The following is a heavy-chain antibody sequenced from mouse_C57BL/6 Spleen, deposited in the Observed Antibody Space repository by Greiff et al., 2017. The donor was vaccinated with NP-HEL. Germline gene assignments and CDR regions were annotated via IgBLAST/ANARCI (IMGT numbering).Heavy chain of an antibody. V-gene: IGHV5-4*01. D-gene: IGHD2-5*01. J-gene: IGHJ1*03. CDR1: GFTFSSYA. Sequence: EVKLMESGGGLVKPGGSLKLSCAASGFTFSSYAMSWVRQTPEKRLEWVATISDGGSYTYYPDNVKGRFTISRDNAKNNLYLQMSHLKSEDTAMYYCAREYSNYVYWYFDVWGTGTTVTVSS. CDR2: ISDGGSYT. CDR3: AREYSNYVYWYFDV.